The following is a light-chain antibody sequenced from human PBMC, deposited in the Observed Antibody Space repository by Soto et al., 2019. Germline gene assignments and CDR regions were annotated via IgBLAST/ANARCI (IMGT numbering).Light chain of an antibody. CDR1: QSVSSN. J-gene: IGKJ5*01. Sequence: MMQSAASLSVSPGERATLSCRASQSVSSNLSWYQQKPGQSPRLLIYVASTRATGIPARFSGSGSGTEFTLTISSLQSEDFAVYYCQQYNNWPSITFGQGTRLEI. V-gene: IGKV3-15*01. CDR2: VAS. CDR3: QQYNNWPSIT.